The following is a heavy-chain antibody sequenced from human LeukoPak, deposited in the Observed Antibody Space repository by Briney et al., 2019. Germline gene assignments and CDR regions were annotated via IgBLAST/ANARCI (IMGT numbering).Heavy chain of an antibody. CDR2: IYFSGTT. J-gene: IGHJ4*02. CDR3: AREIASSGYLFDY. V-gene: IGHV4-4*07. CDR1: GGSVSSNY. D-gene: IGHD3-22*01. Sequence: SETLSLTCTVSGGSVSSNYWSWIRQPAGKGLEWIGRIYFSGTTYYNPSLKSRVTMSVDTSRNQFSQKLSSVTAADTAVYSCAREIASSGYLFDYWGQGALVTVSS.